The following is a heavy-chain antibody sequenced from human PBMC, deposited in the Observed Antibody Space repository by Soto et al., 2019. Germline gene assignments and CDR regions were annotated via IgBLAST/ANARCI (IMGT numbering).Heavy chain of an antibody. CDR2: INPSVGST. Sequence: QVQLVQSGAEVKKPGASVKVSCKASGYTFTSYYMHWVRQAPGQGREWMGIINPSVGSTSYAQKVQGRVTMTRDKYTSTVYRRRISLRSEDTAVYYCASGHRPGLHILTRSRQYYIDVWGQGTPVTVSS. V-gene: IGHV1-46*03. CDR1: GYTFTSYY. J-gene: IGHJ6*03. D-gene: IGHD3-9*01. CDR3: ASGHRPGLHILTRSRQYYIDV.